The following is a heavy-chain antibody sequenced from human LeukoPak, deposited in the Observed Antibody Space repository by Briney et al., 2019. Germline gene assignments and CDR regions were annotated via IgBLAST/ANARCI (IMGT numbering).Heavy chain of an antibody. CDR3: ARGTMVRGVKVGMDV. D-gene: IGHD3-10*01. CDR1: GYTFTGYY. CDR2: INPNSGGT. Sequence: ASVKVSCKASGYTFTGYYMHWVRQAPGQGLEWMGWINPNSGGTNYAQKFQGRVTMTRDTSISTAYMELSRLRSDDTAVYYCARGTMVRGVKVGMDVWGQGTTVTVS. J-gene: IGHJ6*02. V-gene: IGHV1-2*02.